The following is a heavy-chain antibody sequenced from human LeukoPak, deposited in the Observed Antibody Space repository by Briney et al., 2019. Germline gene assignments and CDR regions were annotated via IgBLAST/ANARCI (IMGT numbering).Heavy chain of an antibody. D-gene: IGHD6-25*01. Sequence: SCKASGYTFTGYYMHWVRQAQGKGLEWVAVIWSDGSQQHYADSVKGRFTISRDNSKNTLYLQMNSLRVDDTAVYYCARSSDSSDLGYWGQGTLVTVSS. CDR1: GYTFTGYY. CDR2: IWSDGSQQ. J-gene: IGHJ4*02. CDR3: ARSSDSSDLGY. V-gene: IGHV3-33*01.